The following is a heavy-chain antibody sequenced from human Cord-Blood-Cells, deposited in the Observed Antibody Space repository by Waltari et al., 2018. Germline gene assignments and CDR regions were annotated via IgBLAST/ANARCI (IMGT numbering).Heavy chain of an antibody. J-gene: IGHJ4*02. D-gene: IGHD6-19*01. CDR1: GGSISSYS. CDR3: ARFLVDGDSSVDY. Sequence: QVQLQESGPGLVKPSETLSLTCTVSGGSISSYSWRWIRQPPGKGLEWIGYIYYSGSTNYNPSLKSRVTISVDTSKNQFSLKLSSVTAADTAVYYCARFLVDGDSSVDYWGQGTLVTVSS. CDR2: IYYSGST. V-gene: IGHV4-59*01.